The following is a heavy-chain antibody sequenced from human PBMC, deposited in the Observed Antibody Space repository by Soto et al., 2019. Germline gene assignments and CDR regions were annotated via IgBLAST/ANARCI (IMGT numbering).Heavy chain of an antibody. V-gene: IGHV1-18*01. Sequence: GASVKVSCKASGYTFTSYGISWVRQAPGQGLEWMGWISAYNGNTNYAQKLQGRVTMTTDTSTSTAYMELRSLRSDDTAVYYCARFAVPRALQLWLRYYYYYYYMDVWGKGTTVTVSS. CDR1: GYTFTSYG. CDR3: ARFAVPRALQLWLRYYYYYYYMDV. CDR2: ISAYNGNT. D-gene: IGHD5-18*01. J-gene: IGHJ6*03.